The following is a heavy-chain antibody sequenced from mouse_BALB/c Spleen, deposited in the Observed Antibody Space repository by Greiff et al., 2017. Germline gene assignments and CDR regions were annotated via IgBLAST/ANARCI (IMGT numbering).Heavy chain of an antibody. CDR3: ARSYYGSSYFDY. D-gene: IGHD1-1*01. CDR1: GFTFSSYY. Sequence: EVKLVESGGGLVKLGGSLKLSCAASGFTFSSYYMSWVRQTQEKRLELVAAINSNGGSTYYPDTVKGRFTISRDNAKNTLYLQMSSLKSEDTALYYCARSYYGSSYFDYWGQGTTLTVSS. V-gene: IGHV5-6-2*01. CDR2: INSNGGST. J-gene: IGHJ2*01.